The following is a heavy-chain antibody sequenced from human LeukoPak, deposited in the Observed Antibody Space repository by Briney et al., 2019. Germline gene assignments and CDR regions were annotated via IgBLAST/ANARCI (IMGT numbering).Heavy chain of an antibody. Sequence: GASVKASCKVSGYTLTELSMHWVRQAPGKGLEWMGGFDPEDGETIYAQKFQGRVTMTEDTSTDTAYMELSSLRSEDTAVYYCATWGRGSGWSSVDYWGQGTLVTVSS. CDR1: GYTLTELS. V-gene: IGHV1-24*01. CDR3: ATWGRGSGWSSVDY. J-gene: IGHJ4*02. CDR2: FDPEDGET. D-gene: IGHD6-19*01.